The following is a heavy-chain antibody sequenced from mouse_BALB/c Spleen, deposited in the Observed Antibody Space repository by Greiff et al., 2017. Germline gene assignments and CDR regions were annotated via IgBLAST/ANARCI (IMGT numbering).Heavy chain of an antibody. Sequence: EVKVEESGPGLVKPSQSLSLTCTVTGYSITSDYAWNWIRQFPGNKLEWMGYISYSGSTSYNPSLKSRISITRDTSKNQFFLQLNSVTTEDTATYYCARCDYGYFDYWGQGTTLTVSS. J-gene: IGHJ2*01. CDR3: ARCDYGYFDY. CDR1: GYSITSDYA. CDR2: ISYSGST. D-gene: IGHD2-4*01. V-gene: IGHV3-2*02.